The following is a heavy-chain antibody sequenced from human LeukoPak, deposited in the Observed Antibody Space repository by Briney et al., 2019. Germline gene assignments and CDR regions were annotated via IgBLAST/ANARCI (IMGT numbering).Heavy chain of an antibody. J-gene: IGHJ4*01. Sequence: PGGSLRLSCAVSGFTFSSYWMNWVRQAPGKGLEWVANIRQDGGEKSYVDSVKGRFTISRDNTKNSLYLQMSSLRAEDTAVYYCARDGTAAGLYFDLWGQGTLVTVSS. CDR3: ARDGTAAGLYFDL. V-gene: IGHV3-7*01. CDR1: GFTFSSYW. D-gene: IGHD6-13*01. CDR2: IRQDGGEK.